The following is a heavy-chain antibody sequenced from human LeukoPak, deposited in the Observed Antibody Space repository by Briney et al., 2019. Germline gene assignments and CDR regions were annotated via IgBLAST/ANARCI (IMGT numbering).Heavy chain of an antibody. V-gene: IGHV1-46*01. D-gene: IGHD5-18*01. CDR1: GYTFTIYF. J-gene: IGHJ5*02. CDR3: ARALPHRRLMDTTMEQHWFDP. CDR2: INPSGGST. Sequence: ASVKVSFKASGYTFTIYFMHWVRQAPGQGLEWMGLINPSGGSTRYAQKFQGRVTMTRDMSTSTVYMELSSLRSEDTAVYYCARALPHRRLMDTTMEQHWFDPWGQGTLVTVSS.